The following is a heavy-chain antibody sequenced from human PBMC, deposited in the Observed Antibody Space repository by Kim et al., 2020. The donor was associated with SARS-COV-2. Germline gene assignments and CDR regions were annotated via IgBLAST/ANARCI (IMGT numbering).Heavy chain of an antibody. CDR3: ARGPTRNYFDY. V-gene: IGHV4-61*03. Sequence: TNYDPSLASRVTISLDTSKNHFSLTLTSVTAADTAVYYCARGPTRNYFDYWGQGSLVTVSS. CDR2: T. J-gene: IGHJ4*02.